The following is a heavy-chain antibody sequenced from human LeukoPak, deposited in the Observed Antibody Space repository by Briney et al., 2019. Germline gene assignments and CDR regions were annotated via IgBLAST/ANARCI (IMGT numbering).Heavy chain of an antibody. CDR3: ARDPLSGYYDSSGYYFDY. CDR2: ISSSSSYI. D-gene: IGHD3-22*01. Sequence: PGGSLRLSCAASGFTFSSYSMNWVRQAPGKGLEWVSSISSSSSYIYYADSVKGRFTISRDNAKNSLYLQMNSLRAGDTAVYYCARDPLSGYYDSSGYYFDYWGQGTLVTVSS. J-gene: IGHJ4*02. CDR1: GFTFSSYS. V-gene: IGHV3-21*01.